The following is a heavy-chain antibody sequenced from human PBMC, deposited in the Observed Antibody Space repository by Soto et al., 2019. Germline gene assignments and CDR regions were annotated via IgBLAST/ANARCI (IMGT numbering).Heavy chain of an antibody. CDR2: ISGSGST. CDR3: AKALRFTFTTGYYMDV. D-gene: IGHD3-16*01. J-gene: IGHJ6*03. V-gene: IGHV3-23*01. CDR1: GFTVSSYA. Sequence: EVQLLESGGGLVQPGGSLTLSCAASGFTVSSYAIRWVRQAPGNALERVSVISGSGSTYSADSVKGRFTISRDSSKNTVYLQMNSLRAEDTAVYYCAKALRFTFTTGYYMDVWGRGTTVTVSS.